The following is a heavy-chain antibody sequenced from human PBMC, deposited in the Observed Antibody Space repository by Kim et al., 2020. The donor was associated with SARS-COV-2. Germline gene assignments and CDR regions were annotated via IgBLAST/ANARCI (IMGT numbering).Heavy chain of an antibody. CDR3: ARGAYCRGGICFPPGGY. D-gene: IGHD2-15*01. CDR1: GYSFTAYT. CDR2: INAANGNT. V-gene: IGHV1-3*01. J-gene: IGHJ4*02. Sequence: ASVKVSCKASGYSFTAYTIHWVRQAPGQRLEWMGWINAANGNTEFSQKFQGRVTSSRDTTATTFHMEVSSLRSEDTAVYYCARGAYCRGGICFPPGGYWGQGTLVTVCS.